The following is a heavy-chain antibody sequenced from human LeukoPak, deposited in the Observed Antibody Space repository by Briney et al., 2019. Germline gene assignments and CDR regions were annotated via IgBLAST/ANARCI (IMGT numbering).Heavy chain of an antibody. Sequence: SETLSLTCAVYGGSFSGYYWSWIRQPPGKGLEWIGEINRSGSTNYNPSLKSRVTISVDTSKTQFSLKLSSVTAADTAVYYCARGLWFGEYMDVWGQGTTVTVSS. D-gene: IGHD3-10*01. CDR1: GGSFSGYY. V-gene: IGHV4-34*01. CDR3: ARGLWFGEYMDV. J-gene: IGHJ6*02. CDR2: INRSGST.